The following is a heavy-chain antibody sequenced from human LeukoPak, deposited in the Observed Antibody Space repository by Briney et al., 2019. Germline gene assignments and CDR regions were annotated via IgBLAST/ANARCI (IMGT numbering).Heavy chain of an antibody. CDR2: IYYSGST. CDR1: GGSISSYY. D-gene: IGHD3-10*01. CDR3: ARHSGSGSLSRPFDP. V-gene: IGHV4-59*08. J-gene: IGHJ5*02. Sequence: PSETLSLTCTVSGGSISSYYWSWIRQPPGKGLEWIGYIYYSGSTNYNPSLKSRVTISVDTSKNQFSLTLRSVVAPDTALYYCARHSGSGSLSRPFDPWGQGTLVTVSS.